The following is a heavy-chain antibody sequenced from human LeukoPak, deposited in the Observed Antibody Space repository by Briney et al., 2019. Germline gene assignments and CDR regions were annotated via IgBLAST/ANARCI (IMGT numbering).Heavy chain of an antibody. CDR2: IYPGDSDT. Sequence: GESLKISCKGSGYSFTSYWIGWVRQMPGKGLEWMGIIYPGDSDTRYSPSFQGQVTISADKSISTAYTQWSSLKASDTAMYYCARHQYSSSLVAFFDYWGQGTLVTVSS. J-gene: IGHJ4*02. CDR3: ARHQYSSSLVAFFDY. CDR1: GYSFTSYW. D-gene: IGHD6-6*01. V-gene: IGHV5-51*01.